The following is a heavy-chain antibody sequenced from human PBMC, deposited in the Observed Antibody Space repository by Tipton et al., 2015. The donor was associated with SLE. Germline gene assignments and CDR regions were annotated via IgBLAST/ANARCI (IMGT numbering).Heavy chain of an antibody. V-gene: IGHV4-59*01. CDR3: ARCGGGYGMVF. CDR1: GGSISGSY. J-gene: IGHJ6*02. CDR2: IYYSGIT. D-gene: IGHD2-21*01. Sequence: LRLSCSVSGGSISGSYWSWIRQPPRKGLEWIGNIYYSGITNYNPSLMSRVTISVDTSKNQYTLKLNSVTTADTAVYYCARCGGGYGMVFWGQGNTVTVSS.